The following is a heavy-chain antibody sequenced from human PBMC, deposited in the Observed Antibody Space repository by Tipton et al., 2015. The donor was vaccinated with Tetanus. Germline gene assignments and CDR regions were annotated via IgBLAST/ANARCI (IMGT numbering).Heavy chain of an antibody. CDR3: VKREGEFGEDFQH. CDR1: EFTFDNFA. D-gene: IGHD1-26*01. V-gene: IGHV3-23*01. Sequence: SLRLSCVGSEFTFDNFAMTWVRQAPGKGLEWVSGISGSGGTKYYAGSVKGRVTISRDNSKNTLYLEMHRLRVEGTARYYCVKREGEFGEDFQHWGRGTLVNVSS. J-gene: IGHJ1*01. CDR2: ISGSGGTK.